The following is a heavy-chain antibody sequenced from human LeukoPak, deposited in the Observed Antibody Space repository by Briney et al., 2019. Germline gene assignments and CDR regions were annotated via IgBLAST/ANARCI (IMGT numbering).Heavy chain of an antibody. CDR1: GGSVTRGELY. V-gene: IGHV4-61*08. Sequence: SETLSLTCTVSGGSVTRGELYLSWIRQPPGKGLEWIGYIYYSGSTNYNPSLKSRVTISVDTSKNQFSLKLSSVAAADTAMYYCARSPRGCSGGSCYDYWGQGTLVTVSS. J-gene: IGHJ4*02. CDR2: IYYSGST. D-gene: IGHD2-15*01. CDR3: ARSPRGCSGGSCYDY.